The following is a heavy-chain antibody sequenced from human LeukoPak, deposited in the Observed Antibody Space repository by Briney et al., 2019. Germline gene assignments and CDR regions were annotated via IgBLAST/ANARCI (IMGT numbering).Heavy chain of an antibody. D-gene: IGHD3-3*01. CDR1: GFISNNYA. Sequence: GGSLRLSCAGSGFISNNYAMHWVRQPPGKGLEWVSGISWNSGTIDYADSVRGRFTISRDNARNSLYLQINSLKAEDTAVYYCARGGVDLDYWGQGTLVTVSS. V-gene: IGHV3-9*02. CDR2: ISWNSGTI. J-gene: IGHJ4*02. CDR3: ARGGVDLDY.